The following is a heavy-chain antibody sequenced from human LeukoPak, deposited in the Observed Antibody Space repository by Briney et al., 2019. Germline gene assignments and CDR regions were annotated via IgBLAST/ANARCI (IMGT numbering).Heavy chain of an antibody. J-gene: IGHJ6*03. D-gene: IGHD6-19*01. Sequence: SETLSLTCTVSGVSIRGDTYCWGWIRQPPGKGLEWIGNYHIGNTYYNPSLKSRVTISEDTSKNQFSLRVNSVTAADTAVYYCARLWDSTGLYFYYYMDVWGEGTTVTVSS. CDR2: YHIGNT. V-gene: IGHV4-39*01. CDR1: GVSIRGDTYC. CDR3: ARLWDSTGLYFYYYMDV.